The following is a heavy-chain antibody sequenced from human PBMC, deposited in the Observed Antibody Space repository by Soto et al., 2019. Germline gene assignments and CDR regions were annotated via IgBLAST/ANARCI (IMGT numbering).Heavy chain of an antibody. CDR3: ARDLSTVAGGNSWFDP. Sequence: PGGSLRLSCAASGFAFSSYAMHWVRQAPGKGLEWVAVISYDGSNKYYADSVKGRFTISRDNSKNTLYLQMNSLRAEDTAVYYCARDLSTVAGGNSWFDPWGPGTLVTVSS. CDR2: ISYDGSNK. J-gene: IGHJ5*02. CDR1: GFAFSSYA. V-gene: IGHV3-30-3*01. D-gene: IGHD6-19*01.